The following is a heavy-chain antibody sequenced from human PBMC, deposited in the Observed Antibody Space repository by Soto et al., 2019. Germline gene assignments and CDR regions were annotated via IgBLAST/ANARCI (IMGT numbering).Heavy chain of an antibody. D-gene: IGHD3-9*01. CDR2: IYYSGST. Sequence: SETLSLTCTVSGGSISSYYWSWIRQPPGKGLEWIGYIYYSGSTNYNPSLKSRVTISVDTSKNQFSLKLSSVTAADTAVYYCAGGLRYFDWFLGYWGQGTLVTVSS. CDR1: GGSISSYY. V-gene: IGHV4-59*01. J-gene: IGHJ4*02. CDR3: AGGLRYFDWFLGY.